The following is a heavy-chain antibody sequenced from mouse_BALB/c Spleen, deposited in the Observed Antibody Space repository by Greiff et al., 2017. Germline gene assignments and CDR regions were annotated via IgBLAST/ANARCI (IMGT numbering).Heavy chain of an antibody. D-gene: IGHD1-1*01. V-gene: IGHV2-6-7*01. CDR1: GFSFTGYG. Sequence: QVQLKESGPGLVAPSQSLSITCTASGFSFTGYGVNWVRQPPGKGLEWLGMIWGDGSTDYNSALKSRLSISKDNSKSHVFLKMNSLQTDDTARYYCARGGNYEDAMDYWGQGTSVTVSS. J-gene: IGHJ4*01. CDR3: ARGGNYEDAMDY. CDR2: IWGDGST.